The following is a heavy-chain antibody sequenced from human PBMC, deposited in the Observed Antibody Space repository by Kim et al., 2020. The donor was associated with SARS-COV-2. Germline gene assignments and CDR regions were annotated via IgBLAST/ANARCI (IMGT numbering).Heavy chain of an antibody. CDR1: GFTFSSYA. CDR2: ISYDGSNK. D-gene: IGHD6-19*01. J-gene: IGHJ4*02. Sequence: GGSLRLSCAASGFTFSSYAMHWVRQAPGKGLEWVAVISYDGSNKYYADSVKGRFTISRDNSKNTLYLQMNSLRAEDTAVYYCARSLGRGADKDFDYWGQGTLVTVSS. CDR3: ARSLGRGADKDFDY. V-gene: IGHV3-30-3*01.